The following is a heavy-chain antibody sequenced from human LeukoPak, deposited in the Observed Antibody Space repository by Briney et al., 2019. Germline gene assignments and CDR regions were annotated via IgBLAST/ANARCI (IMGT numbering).Heavy chain of an antibody. J-gene: IGHJ6*02. CDR2: ISYDGSNK. CDR3: ARDLGTPDYYYYGMDV. D-gene: IGHD7-27*01. V-gene: IGHV3-30-3*01. CDR1: GFTFSSHA. Sequence: QPGRSLRLSCAASGFTFSSHAMHWVRQAPGKGLEWVAVISYDGSNKYYADSVKGRFTISRDNSKNTLYLQMNSLRAEDTAVYYCARDLGTPDYYYYGMDVWGQGTTVTVSS.